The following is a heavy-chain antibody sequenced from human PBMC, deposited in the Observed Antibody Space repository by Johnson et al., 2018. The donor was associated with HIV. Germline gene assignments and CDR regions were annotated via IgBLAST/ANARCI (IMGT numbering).Heavy chain of an antibody. D-gene: IGHD6-19*01. CDR2: IKQDGSEK. CDR3: ARRRYSGWYSERCAFDI. CDR1: GFTFSNFW. J-gene: IGHJ3*02. Sequence: VQLVESGGGLVQPGGSLRLSCAASGFTFSNFWMTWVRQSPGKGLEWVANIKQDGSEKYYVDSVKGRFTISRDNAKNSLYLQMNSLRAEDTAVYYCARRRYSGWYSERCAFDIWGQGTLVTVSS. V-gene: IGHV3-7*01.